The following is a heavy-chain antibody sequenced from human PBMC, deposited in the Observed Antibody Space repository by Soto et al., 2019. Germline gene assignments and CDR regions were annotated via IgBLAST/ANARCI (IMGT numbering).Heavy chain of an antibody. V-gene: IGHV1-18*01. D-gene: IGHD2-15*01. Sequence: QVQLVQSGAEVKKPGASVKVSCKASGYTFTSYGISWVRQAPGQGLEWMGWISAYNGNTKYAQKLQCRGTMTTATSTRTAYMEVRSVRSDDTAAYYSARGLGVVLVDYWGQGALVTVSS. CDR3: ARGLGVVLVDY. CDR1: GYTFTSYG. CDR2: ISAYNGNT. J-gene: IGHJ4*02.